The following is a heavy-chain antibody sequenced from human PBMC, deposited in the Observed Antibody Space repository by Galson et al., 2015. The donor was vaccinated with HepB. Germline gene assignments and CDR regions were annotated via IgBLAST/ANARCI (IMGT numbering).Heavy chain of an antibody. CDR2: IYSGGST. V-gene: IGHV3-66*02. J-gene: IGHJ4*02. CDR3: ARGPSGREASLGQ. CDR1: GLTVSSHF. D-gene: IGHD1-14*01. Sequence: SLRLSCAASGLTVSSHFLSWVRQAPGKGLEWVSVIYSGGSTYYADSVKGRFTISRDNSKNTLYLQMNSLKTGDTAVYYCARGPSGREASLGQWGQGTLVTVSS.